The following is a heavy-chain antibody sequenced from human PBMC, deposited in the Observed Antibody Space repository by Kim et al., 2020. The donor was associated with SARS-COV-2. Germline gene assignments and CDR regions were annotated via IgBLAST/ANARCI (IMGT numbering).Heavy chain of an antibody. Sequence: SETLSLTCAVYGGSFSGYYWSWIRQPPGKGLEWIGEINHSGSTNYNPSLKSRVTISVDTSKNQFSLKLSSVTAADTAVYYCARGYSLGRTDYWGQGTLVTVSS. CDR3: ARGYSLGRTDY. D-gene: IGHD3-16*01. V-gene: IGHV4-34*01. CDR2: INHSGST. J-gene: IGHJ4*02. CDR1: GGSFSGYY.